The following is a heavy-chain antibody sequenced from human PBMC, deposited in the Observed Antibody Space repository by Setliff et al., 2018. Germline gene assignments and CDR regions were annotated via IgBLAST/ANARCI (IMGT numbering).Heavy chain of an antibody. Sequence: PSETLSLTCTVSGGSISSSYWSWIRQPPGKGLEWIGYFYHSGSMNYNPSLKGRVTMSVDTSNNQLSLKLTSVSAADTAVYYCARAYYYGSGNSHKYYMDVWGKGTAVTGSS. D-gene: IGHD3-10*01. J-gene: IGHJ6*03. CDR2: FYHSGSM. V-gene: IGHV4-4*09. CDR1: GGSISSSY. CDR3: ARAYYYGSGNSHKYYMDV.